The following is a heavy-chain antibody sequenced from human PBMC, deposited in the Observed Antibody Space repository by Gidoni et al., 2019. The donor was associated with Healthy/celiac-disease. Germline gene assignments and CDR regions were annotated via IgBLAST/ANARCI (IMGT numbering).Heavy chain of an antibody. Sequence: EVQLVESGGGLVKPGGSLRLSCAASGFTFSSYSMNWVRQAPGKGLEWVSSISSSSSYIYYADSVKGRFTISRDNAKNSLYLQMNSLSAEDTAVYYCAREPTYDFWSGYYYNWGQGTLVTVSS. D-gene: IGHD3-3*01. CDR3: AREPTYDFWSGYYYN. J-gene: IGHJ4*02. V-gene: IGHV3-21*01. CDR1: GFTFSSYS. CDR2: ISSSSSYI.